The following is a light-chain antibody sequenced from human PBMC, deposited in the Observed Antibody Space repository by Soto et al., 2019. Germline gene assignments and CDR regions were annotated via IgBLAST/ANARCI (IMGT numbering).Light chain of an antibody. CDR2: GAS. J-gene: IGKJ1*01. Sequence: EIVLTQSPGTLSLSPGERATLSCRATQSVSSTHLACYQQKPGQAPRLLTYGASSRATGIPDRCSGSGSGTDFTLTISRLEPEDFAVYYCQYYGTSPRTFGQGTKVEIK. V-gene: IGKV3-20*01. CDR1: QSVSSTH. CDR3: QYYGTSPRT.